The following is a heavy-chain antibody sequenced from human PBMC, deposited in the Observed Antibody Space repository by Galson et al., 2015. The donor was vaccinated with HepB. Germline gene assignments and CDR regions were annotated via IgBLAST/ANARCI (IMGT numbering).Heavy chain of an antibody. J-gene: IGHJ3*02. V-gene: IGHV3-15*01. D-gene: IGHD3-22*01. Sequence: SLRLSCAASGFTSSNAWMSWVRQAPGKGLEWVGRIKSKTDGGTTDYAAPVKGRFTISRDDSKNTLYLQMNSLKTEDTAVYYCTTSEDYYDSSGYPMDAFDIWGQGTMVTVSS. CDR1: GFTSSNAW. CDR3: TTSEDYYDSSGYPMDAFDI. CDR2: IKSKTDGGTT.